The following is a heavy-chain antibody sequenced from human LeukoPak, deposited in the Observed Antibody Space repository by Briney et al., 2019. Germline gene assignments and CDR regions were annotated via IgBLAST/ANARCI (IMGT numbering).Heavy chain of an antibody. J-gene: IGHJ4*02. V-gene: IGHV1-2*02. CDR1: GYTFTGYY. CDR3: ARGGTYYDNLTGYYSRSGFDY. D-gene: IGHD3-9*01. CDR2: IHPNSGGT. Sequence: GASVKVSCKASGYTFTGYYMHWVRQAPGQGLEWMGWIHPNSGGTNYAQKFQGRVTMTRDPPISTVYMELSRLRSDDTAVYYCARGGTYYDNLTGYYSRSGFDYWGQGTRVSVSS.